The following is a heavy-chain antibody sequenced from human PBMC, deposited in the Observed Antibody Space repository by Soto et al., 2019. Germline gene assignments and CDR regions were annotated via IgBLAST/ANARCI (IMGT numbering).Heavy chain of an antibody. CDR1: GGTFSSYA. D-gene: IGHD2-15*01. J-gene: IGHJ6*02. CDR2: IIPIFGTA. Sequence: QVQLVQSGAEVKKPGSSVKVSCKASGGTFSSYAISWVRQAPGQGLEWMGGIIPIFGTANYAQKFQGRVTITADESTSTAYMGLSSLRSEDTAVYYCARDGCSGGSCYSNDYYYYGMDVWGQGTTVTVSS. V-gene: IGHV1-69*12. CDR3: ARDGCSGGSCYSNDYYYYGMDV.